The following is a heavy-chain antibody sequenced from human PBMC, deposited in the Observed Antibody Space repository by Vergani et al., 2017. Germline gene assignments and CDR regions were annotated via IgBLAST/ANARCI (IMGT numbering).Heavy chain of an antibody. CDR1: GFNFSSYS. CDR3: ARGLWFGEFDY. D-gene: IGHD3-10*01. Sequence: EVQLVESGGGLVQPGGSLRLSCAASGFNFSSYSMNWVRQAPGKGLEGVSYISSSSSTIYYADSVKGRFTISRDNAKNSLYLQMNSLRAEDTAVYYCARGLWFGEFDYWGQGTLVTVSS. V-gene: IGHV3-48*01. J-gene: IGHJ4*02. CDR2: ISSSSSTI.